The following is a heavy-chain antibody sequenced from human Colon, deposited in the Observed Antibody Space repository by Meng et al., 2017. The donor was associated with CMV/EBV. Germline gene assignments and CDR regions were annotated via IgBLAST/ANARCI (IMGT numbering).Heavy chain of an antibody. CDR2: VYYSGSA. V-gene: IGHV4-59*11. CDR3: ARGIGHASNNSHDF. Sequence: SETLSLTCTVSGDSLRSHYWSWIRQAPGKGLEWMGYVYYSGSATYSDSLRGRIPIAVDMPKNQVSLNLRSVTAADTAMYFCARGIGHASNNSHDFWGQGTLVTVSS. J-gene: IGHJ4*02. D-gene: IGHD1-1*01. CDR1: GDSLRSHY.